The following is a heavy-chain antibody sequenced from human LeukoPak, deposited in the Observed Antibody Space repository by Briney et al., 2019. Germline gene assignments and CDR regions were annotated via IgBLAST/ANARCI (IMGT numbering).Heavy chain of an antibody. D-gene: IGHD3-10*01. CDR3: ARVDRLSEGSGSYLNAFDI. V-gene: IGHV4-59*01. Sequence: PSETLSLTCTVSGGSISTYYWSWIRQPPGKGLEWIGYIYYSWSTNYNPSLNSRVTMSVDTSKNQFSLHLSFVTAADTAVYYCARVDRLSEGSGSYLNAFDIWGQGTMVTVYS. CDR1: GGSISTYY. CDR2: IYYSWST. J-gene: IGHJ3*02.